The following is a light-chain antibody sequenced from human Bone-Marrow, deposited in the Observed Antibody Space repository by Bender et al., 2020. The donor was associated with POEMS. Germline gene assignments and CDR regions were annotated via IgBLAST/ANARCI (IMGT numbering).Light chain of an antibody. V-gene: IGLV3-25*03. CDR1: VLPKQY. CDR2: SKDN. CDR3: QAWASNAAV. Sequence: SELTQPPSVSVSPGQTARITCSGDVLPKQYSYWYQQKSGQAPVLVIFSKDNKRPSGIPERFSASRSGTTVTLTVSGVQAEDEADYYCQAWASNAAVFGGGTKLTVL. J-gene: IGLJ2*01.